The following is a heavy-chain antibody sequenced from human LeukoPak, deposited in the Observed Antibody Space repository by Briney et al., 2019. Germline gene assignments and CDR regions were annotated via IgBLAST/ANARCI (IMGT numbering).Heavy chain of an antibody. CDR2: IYYSGST. D-gene: IGHD3-3*01. CDR3: ARDRTIFGVSDP. Sequence: SETLSLTCTVSGGSISSSSYYWGWIRQPPGKGLEWIGSIYYSGSTYYNPSLKSRVTISVDTSKNQFSLKLSSVTAADTAVYYCARDRTIFGVSDPWGQGTLVTVSS. J-gene: IGHJ5*02. V-gene: IGHV4-39*07. CDR1: GGSISSSSYY.